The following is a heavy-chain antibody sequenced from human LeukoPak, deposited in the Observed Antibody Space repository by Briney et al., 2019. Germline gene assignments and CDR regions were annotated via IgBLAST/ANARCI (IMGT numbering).Heavy chain of an antibody. CDR2: ISYDGGKK. J-gene: IGHJ4*02. CDR1: GFTFSTYA. CDR3: ARDDSDVRIVATVSREGDYFDY. V-gene: IGHV3-30*04. D-gene: IGHD5-12*01. Sequence: GGSLRLSCAASGFTFSTYAMHWVRQAPGKGLEWVAVISYDGGKKYYADSVKGRFTISRDNSKNMLYLQMNSLRPEDTAVFYCARDDSDVRIVATVSREGDYFDYWGQGTLVTVSS.